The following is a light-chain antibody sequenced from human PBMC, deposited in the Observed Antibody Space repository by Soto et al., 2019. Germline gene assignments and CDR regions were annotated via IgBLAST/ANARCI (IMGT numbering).Light chain of an antibody. V-gene: IGKV1-5*03. CDR2: KAS. CDR1: QTISSW. J-gene: IGKJ4*01. Sequence: QMTQSPSTLSASVGYRVIVTFRASQTISSWLAWYQQKPGKAPKILIYKASTLKSGVPSRFSGSGSGTEFTLTISRLQPDDFATYYCQKLNSYPLTFGGGTKVDI. CDR3: QKLNSYPLT.